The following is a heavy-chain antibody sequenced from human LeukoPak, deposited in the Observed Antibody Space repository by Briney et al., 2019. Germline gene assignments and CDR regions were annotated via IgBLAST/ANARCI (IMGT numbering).Heavy chain of an antibody. Sequence: GASVKVSCKASGYTFTSYGISWVRQAPGQGLEWMGWISAYNGNTNYAQKLQGRVTMTTDTSTSTAYMELRSLRSDDTAVYYCARYQDYPPDGYSGYDYRLDYWGQGTLVTVSS. J-gene: IGHJ4*02. CDR1: GYTFTSYG. CDR2: ISAYNGNT. V-gene: IGHV1-18*01. CDR3: ARYQDYPPDGYSGYDYRLDY. D-gene: IGHD5-12*01.